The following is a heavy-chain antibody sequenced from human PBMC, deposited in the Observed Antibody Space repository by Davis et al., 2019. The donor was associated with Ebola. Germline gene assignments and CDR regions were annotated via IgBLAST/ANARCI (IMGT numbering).Heavy chain of an antibody. D-gene: IGHD1-26*01. V-gene: IGHV3-72*01. CDR2: TRNKANSYTT. J-gene: IGHJ4*02. CDR3: ATTCTGYTGSCQLRIFDY. Sequence: GESLKISCAASGFTFSDHYMDWVRQAPGKGLEWVARTRNKANSYTTDYAASVKGRFTISRDDSKNSLYLQMNSLKTEDTAVYYCATTCTGYTGSCQLRIFDYWGQGTLVTVSS. CDR1: GFTFSDHY.